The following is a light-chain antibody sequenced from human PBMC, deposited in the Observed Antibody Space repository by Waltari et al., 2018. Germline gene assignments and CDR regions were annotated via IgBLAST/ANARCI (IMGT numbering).Light chain of an antibody. J-gene: IGKJ1*01. Sequence: AIQMTQSPSSLSASVGDRVTITCRASQGIRNNLGWYQQRPEKAPKLPMYATSTLKSGVPSRFSGSGSGTDFTLTISSLQPEDFATYYCLQDYNYPWTFGQGTKVEIK. CDR3: LQDYNYPWT. CDR1: QGIRNN. CDR2: ATS. V-gene: IGKV1-6*01.